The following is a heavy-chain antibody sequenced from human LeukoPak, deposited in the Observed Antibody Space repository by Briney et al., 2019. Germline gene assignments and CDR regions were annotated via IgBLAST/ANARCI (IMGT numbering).Heavy chain of an antibody. CDR3: ARAVDTAMVTSWFDP. V-gene: IGHV1-18*01. D-gene: IGHD5-18*01. CDR1: GYTFTSYD. Sequence: ASVKVSCKASGYTFTSYDINWVRQATGQGLERMGWMNPNSGNTNYAQKLQGRVTMTTDTSTSTAYMELRSLRSDDTAVYYCARAVDTAMVTSWFDPWGQGTLVTVSS. CDR2: MNPNSGNT. J-gene: IGHJ5*02.